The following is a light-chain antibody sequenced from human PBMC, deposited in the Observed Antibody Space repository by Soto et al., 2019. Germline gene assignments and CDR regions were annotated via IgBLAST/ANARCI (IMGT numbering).Light chain of an antibody. CDR1: SSDVGSHNY. Sequence: QSALTQPRSVSGSPGQSVTISCTGTSSDVGSHNYVSWYQRHPGKAPKIMIYEVNKRPPGTPARFSGSKSGNTASLTISGLQAEDEADYYCCSYAGSYTFIFGGGTKVTVL. CDR2: EVN. J-gene: IGLJ2*01. V-gene: IGLV2-11*01. CDR3: CSYAGSYTFI.